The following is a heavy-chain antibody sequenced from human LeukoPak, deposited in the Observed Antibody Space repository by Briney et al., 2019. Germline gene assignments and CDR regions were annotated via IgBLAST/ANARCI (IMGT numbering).Heavy chain of an antibody. CDR2: INPNSGGT. CDR1: GYTFTGYY. V-gene: IGHV1-2*06. CDR3: ARVFGYYYDSSGYYYFYY. J-gene: IGHJ4*02. D-gene: IGHD3-22*01. Sequence: VASVKVSCKASGYTFTGYYMHWVRQAPGQGLEWMGRINPNSGGTNYAQKFQGRVTMTRDTSISTAYMELSRLRSDDTAVYYCARVFGYYYDSSGYYYFYYWGQGTLVTVSS.